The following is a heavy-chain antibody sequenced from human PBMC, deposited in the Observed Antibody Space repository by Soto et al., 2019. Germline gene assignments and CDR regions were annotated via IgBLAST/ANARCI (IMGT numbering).Heavy chain of an antibody. CDR2: ISNSGSST. CDR3: AKLVVSATGY. Sequence: EVQLLESGGGLVQPGGSLRLSCAASGFTFNNYAMTWVRQAPGKGLEWVSTISNSGSSTYYADSVRGRFTISRDNSMNTVYLQMNSLRAEDTAIYYCAKLVVSATGYWGQGTLVTVSS. V-gene: IGHV3-23*01. D-gene: IGHD3-22*01. J-gene: IGHJ4*02. CDR1: GFTFNNYA.